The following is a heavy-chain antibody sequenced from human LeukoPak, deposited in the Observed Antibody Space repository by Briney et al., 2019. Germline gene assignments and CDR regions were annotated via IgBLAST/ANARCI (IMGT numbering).Heavy chain of an antibody. CDR3: ARGAGPLFDP. Sequence: PGGSPRLSCAASGFTFTDYYMSWIRQAPGKGLEWISYIGDSGSPIYYANSVKGRFTISRDNAKNSLYLQVNNLRAEDTAMYYCARGAGPLFDPWGQGTLVTVSS. CDR1: GFTFTDYY. CDR2: IGDSGSPI. J-gene: IGHJ5*02. V-gene: IGHV3-11*01.